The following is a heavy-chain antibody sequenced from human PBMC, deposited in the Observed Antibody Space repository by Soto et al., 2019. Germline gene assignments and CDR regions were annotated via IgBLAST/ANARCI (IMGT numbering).Heavy chain of an antibody. CDR1: GFTFDDYA. V-gene: IGHV3-9*01. Sequence: EVQLVESGGGLVQPGRSLRLSCAASGFTFDDYAMHWVRQAPGEGLEWVSGISWNSGSIGYADSVKGRFTISRDNAKNSLYLQMNSLRAEDTALYYCAKGRYDILTGRGAFDIWGQGTMVTVSS. CDR2: ISWNSGSI. J-gene: IGHJ3*02. CDR3: AKGRYDILTGRGAFDI. D-gene: IGHD3-9*01.